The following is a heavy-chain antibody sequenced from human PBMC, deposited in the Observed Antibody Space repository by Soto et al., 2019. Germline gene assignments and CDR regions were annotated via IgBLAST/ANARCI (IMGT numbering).Heavy chain of an antibody. Sequence: ASVKVSCKASGYTFINYIIHWVRQAPGQRLEWMGWINTGNGNTKYSQKFQGRVTIIRDTYASTVYMELSSLRSEDTAVYYCARDRSRYFDWFDAFDIWGQGTMVTVSS. CDR1: GYTFINYI. V-gene: IGHV1-3*04. D-gene: IGHD3-9*01. CDR2: INTGNGNT. J-gene: IGHJ3*02. CDR3: ARDRSRYFDWFDAFDI.